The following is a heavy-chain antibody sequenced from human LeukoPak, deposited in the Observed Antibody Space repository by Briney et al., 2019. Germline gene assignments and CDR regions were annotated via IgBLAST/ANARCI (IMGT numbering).Heavy chain of an antibody. J-gene: IGHJ6*02. D-gene: IGHD6-13*01. CDR1: GFTVSSNY. Sequence: GRSLRLSCAASGFTVSSNYMSWVRQAPGRGLEWVSVIYSGGSTYYADSVKGRFTISRDNSKNTLYLQMNSLRAEDTAVYYCASSSHGSSWDDYYYGMDVWGQGTTVTVSS. CDR3: ASSSHGSSWDDYYYGMDV. V-gene: IGHV3-66*02. CDR2: IYSGGST.